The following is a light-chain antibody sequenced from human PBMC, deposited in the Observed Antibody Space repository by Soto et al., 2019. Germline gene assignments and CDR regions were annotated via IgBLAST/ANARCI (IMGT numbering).Light chain of an antibody. V-gene: IGKV1-9*01. CDR2: AAS. Sequence: DIQLTQSTSFLSASVGDRVTITCRASQGISSYLAWYQQKPGKAPKFLIYAASTLQSGVPSRFSRSGSVTDVTLTISNIQPGDFAIYFCQQFNSYPRTFGTGNKVDI. CDR1: QGISSY. J-gene: IGKJ3*01. CDR3: QQFNSYPRT.